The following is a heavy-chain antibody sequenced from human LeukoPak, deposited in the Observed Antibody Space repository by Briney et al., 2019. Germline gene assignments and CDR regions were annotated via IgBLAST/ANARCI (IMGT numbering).Heavy chain of an antibody. Sequence: QPGGSLRLSCAASGFTFSSYWMNWVRQAPGKGLEWLANIKQDGSEKYYVDSVKGRFTISRDNARNSLYLQMHSLRAEDTAVYYCARGRDSDYAFDYWGQGTLVTVSS. CDR1: GFTFSSYW. V-gene: IGHV3-7*02. CDR2: IKQDGSEK. CDR3: ARGRDSDYAFDY. D-gene: IGHD4-17*01. J-gene: IGHJ4*02.